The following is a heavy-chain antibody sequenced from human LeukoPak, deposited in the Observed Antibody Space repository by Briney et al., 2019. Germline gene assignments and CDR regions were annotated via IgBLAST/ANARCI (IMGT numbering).Heavy chain of an antibody. CDR2: INPNSGGS. D-gene: IGHD3-22*01. CDR3: ARGFDYYDSSGYNSDAFDI. CDR1: GYTFTGYY. V-gene: IGHV1-2*02. Sequence: ASVKVSCKASGYTFTGYYIHWVRQAPGQGLEWMGWINPNSGGSKYAQKFQGRVTMTRDTSISTAYMELSRLRYDDTAVYYCARGFDYYDSSGYNSDAFDIWGQGTMVTVSS. J-gene: IGHJ3*02.